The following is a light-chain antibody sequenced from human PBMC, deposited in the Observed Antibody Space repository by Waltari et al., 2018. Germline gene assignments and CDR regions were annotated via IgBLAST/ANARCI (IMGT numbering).Light chain of an antibody. CDR3: QQRSRMYT. CDR2: DAS. CDR1: QSVSSY. V-gene: IGKV3-11*01. Sequence: EIVLTQSPATLSLSPGESATLSCRASQSVSSYLAWYQQKPGQAPRLLIYDASNRATGIPARFSGSGSGTDFTLTISSLEPEDFAVYYCQQRSRMYTFGQGTKLEIK. J-gene: IGKJ2*01.